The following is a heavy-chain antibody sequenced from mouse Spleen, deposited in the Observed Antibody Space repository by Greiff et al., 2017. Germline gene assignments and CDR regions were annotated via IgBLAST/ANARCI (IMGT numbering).Heavy chain of an antibody. CDR3: ARVGRWDVLDY. J-gene: IGHJ2*01. V-gene: IGHV5-16*01. CDR1: GFTFSDYY. CDR2: INYDGSST. Sequence: EVKVVESEGGLVQPGSSMKLSCTASGFTFSDYYMAWVRQVPEKGLEWVANINYDGSSTYYLDSLKSRFIISRDNAKNILYLQMSSLKSEDTATYYCARVGRWDVLDYWGQGTTLTVSS. D-gene: IGHD4-1*01.